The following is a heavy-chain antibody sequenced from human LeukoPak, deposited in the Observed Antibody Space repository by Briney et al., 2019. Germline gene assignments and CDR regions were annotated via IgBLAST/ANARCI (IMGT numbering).Heavy chain of an antibody. Sequence: ASVKVSCKASGYTFTSYYMHRVRQAPGQGLEWMGIINPSGGSTSYAQKFQGRVTMTRDTSTSTVYMELSSLRSEDTAVYYCARETQGSSGWEGPDYWGQGTLVTVSS. J-gene: IGHJ4*02. CDR2: INPSGGST. V-gene: IGHV1-46*01. CDR3: ARETQGSSGWEGPDY. CDR1: GYTFTSYY. D-gene: IGHD6-19*01.